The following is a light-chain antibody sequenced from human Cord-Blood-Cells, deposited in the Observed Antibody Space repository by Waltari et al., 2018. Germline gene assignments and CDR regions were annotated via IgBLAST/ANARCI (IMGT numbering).Light chain of an antibody. CDR1: KLGDKY. V-gene: IGLV3-1*01. CDR2: QDS. CDR3: QAWDSSTVV. Sequence: SYELTQPPPVPVSPGQTATITGTGDKLGDKYPCWYQQKPGQSPVLVIYQDSKRPSGIPERFSGSNSGNTATLTISGTQAMDEADYYCQAWDSSTVVFGGGTKLTVL. J-gene: IGLJ2*01.